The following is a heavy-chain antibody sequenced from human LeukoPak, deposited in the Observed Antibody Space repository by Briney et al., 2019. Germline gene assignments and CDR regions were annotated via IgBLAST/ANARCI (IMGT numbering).Heavy chain of an antibody. CDR1: GYTFTSYY. CDR3: ARIPLDGYSYGVNYYYGMDV. J-gene: IGHJ6*02. CDR2: INPSGGST. V-gene: IGHV1-46*01. Sequence: ASVKVSCKASGYTFTSYYMHWVRQAPGQGLEWMGIINPSGGSTSYAQKFQGRVTMTRDTSTSTVCMELSSLRSEDTAVYYCARIPLDGYSYGVNYYYGMDVWGQGTTVTVSS. D-gene: IGHD5-18*01.